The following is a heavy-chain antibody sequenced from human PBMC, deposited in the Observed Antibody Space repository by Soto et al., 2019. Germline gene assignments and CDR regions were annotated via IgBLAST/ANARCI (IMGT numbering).Heavy chain of an antibody. Sequence: YVWRWIMKKTGKGLEWIGYIYHSGSTYYNPSLKSRVTISVDRSKNQFSLKLSSVTAADTAVDYGARGTGTTAGWFDPWGQGYLVTVS. J-gene: IGHJ5*02. CDR1: YV. CDR3: ARGTGTTAGWFDP. CDR2: IYHSGST. D-gene: IGHD4-17*01. V-gene: IGHV4-30-2*01.